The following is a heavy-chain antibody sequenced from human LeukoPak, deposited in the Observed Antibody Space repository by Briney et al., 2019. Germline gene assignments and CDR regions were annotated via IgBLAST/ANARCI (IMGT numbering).Heavy chain of an antibody. Sequence: GGSLRLSCAASGSTFSSYAMSWVRQAPGKGLEWVSAISGSGGSTYYADSVKGRFTISRDNSKNTLYLQMNSLRAEDTAVYYCAKAPGYSYGPYYFDYWGQGTLVTVSS. D-gene: IGHD5-18*01. J-gene: IGHJ4*02. V-gene: IGHV3-23*01. CDR2: ISGSGGST. CDR1: GSTFSSYA. CDR3: AKAPGYSYGPYYFDY.